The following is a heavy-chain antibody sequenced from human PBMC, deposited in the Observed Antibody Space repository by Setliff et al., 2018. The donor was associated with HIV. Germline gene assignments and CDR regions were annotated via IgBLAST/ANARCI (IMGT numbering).Heavy chain of an antibody. J-gene: IGHJ6*02. CDR1: GYTFTGHY. CDR3: ARNFGLSPSGKYYYYYGMDI. D-gene: IGHD3-10*01. V-gene: IGHV1-2*02. CDR2: VNPNSGDA. Sequence: GASVKVSCKASGYTFTGHYLHWVRQAPGQGLEWLGWVNPNSGDAICAQNFQGRVTMTRDTSINAAYMELRGLRSDDTAVYYCARNFGLSPSGKYYYYYGMDIWGQGTTVTVSS.